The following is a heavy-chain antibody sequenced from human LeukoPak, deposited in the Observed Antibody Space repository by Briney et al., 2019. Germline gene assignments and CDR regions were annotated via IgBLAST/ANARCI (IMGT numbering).Heavy chain of an antibody. CDR3: ARVSGQFYFYYYMDV. CDR2: IYYSGST. V-gene: IGHV4-59*05. CDR1: GFTFSSYE. Sequence: GSLRLSCAASGFTFSSYEMNWVRQAPGKGLEWIGSIYYSGSTFYNPSLKSRVTISVDTSKNQFSLRLSSVTAADTAVYYCARVSGQFYFYYYMDVWGKGTTVTISS. J-gene: IGHJ6*03. D-gene: IGHD6-19*01.